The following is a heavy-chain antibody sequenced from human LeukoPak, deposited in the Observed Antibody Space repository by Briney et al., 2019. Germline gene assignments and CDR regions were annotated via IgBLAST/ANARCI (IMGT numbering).Heavy chain of an antibody. CDR2: IKRDGSEK. D-gene: IGHD1-26*01. CDR1: GFTISSYW. V-gene: IGHV3-7*01. Sequence: GGSLRLSCAASGFTISSYWMSWVCEAPGKGLEWVANIKRDGSEKYYVDSVKGRFTISRDNAKNSLYLQMNSLRVEDTAVYYCVRDDGATKPCWGQGTLVTVSS. CDR3: VRDDGATKPC. J-gene: IGHJ4*02.